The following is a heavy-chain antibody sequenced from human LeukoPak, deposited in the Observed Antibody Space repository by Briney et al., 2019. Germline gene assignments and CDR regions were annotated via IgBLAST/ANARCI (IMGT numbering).Heavy chain of an antibody. V-gene: IGHV3-73*01. J-gene: IGHJ4*02. CDR3: ARWDTMVRGVISYYFDY. CDR1: GFTFSGSA. Sequence: GGSLRLSCAASGFTFSGSAMHWVRQASGKGLEWVGRIRSKANSYATAYAASVKGRFTISRDNAKNSLYLQMNSLRAEDTAVYYCARWDTMVRGVISYYFDYWGQGTLVTVSS. D-gene: IGHD3-10*01. CDR2: IRSKANSYAT.